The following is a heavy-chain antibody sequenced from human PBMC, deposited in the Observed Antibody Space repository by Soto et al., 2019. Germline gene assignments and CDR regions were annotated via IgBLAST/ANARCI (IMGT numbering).Heavy chain of an antibody. Sequence: QVQLVESGGGVVQPGRSLRLSCAASGFTFSSYGMHWVRQAPGKGLEWVAVISYDGSNKYYADSVKGRFTISRDNSKNXLYLQMNSLRAEDTAVYYCAKDHHGYYGSGSWEDYWGQGTLVTVSS. V-gene: IGHV3-30*18. D-gene: IGHD3-10*01. CDR2: ISYDGSNK. CDR1: GFTFSSYG. J-gene: IGHJ4*02. CDR3: AKDHHGYYGSGSWEDY.